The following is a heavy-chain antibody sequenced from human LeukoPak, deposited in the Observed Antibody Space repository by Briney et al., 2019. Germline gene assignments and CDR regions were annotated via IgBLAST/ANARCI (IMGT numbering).Heavy chain of an antibody. CDR1: GYTFSDYY. CDR2: INPRTGGA. D-gene: IGHD3-3*01. Sequence: EASVKVSCKASGYTFSDYYIHWVRQAPGQGLEWMGWINPRTGGANSAQNFQGRVTMTRDTSISTAYMELSRLRSDDTAVYYCARDLNEGIFGAFDPWGQGTLVTVSS. V-gene: IGHV1-2*02. CDR3: ARDLNEGIFGAFDP. J-gene: IGHJ5*02.